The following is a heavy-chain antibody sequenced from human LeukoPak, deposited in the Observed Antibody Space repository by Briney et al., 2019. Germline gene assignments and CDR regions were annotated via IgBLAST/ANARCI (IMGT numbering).Heavy chain of an antibody. CDR3: AKELFAASSLVEPRDV. CDR2: ILYDGSNE. J-gene: IGHJ6*02. CDR1: GFTFSTYG. Sequence: GGSLRLSCVASGFTFSTYGMHWVRQAPGKGLEWVSAILYDGSNEYYADSVKGRFTISRDNSKNTLYLQMNSLRPEDAAVYYSAKELFAASSLVEPRDVWGQGPAVTVSS. V-gene: IGHV3-30*18. D-gene: IGHD2-15*01.